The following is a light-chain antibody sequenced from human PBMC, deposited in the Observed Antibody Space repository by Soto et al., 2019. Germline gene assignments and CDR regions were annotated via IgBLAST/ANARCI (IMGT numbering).Light chain of an antibody. V-gene: IGKV3-20*01. Sequence: EVMLTQSPGTLSLSPGERATLSCRASQSVSSNYLAWYQQKSGQAPRLLIYGASNRATGIPDRFSGSGSGTDFTLTIRRLEPEAFAVDYCQQYDTSPRTFGQGTKVEFK. CDR1: QSVSSNY. J-gene: IGKJ1*01. CDR3: QQYDTSPRT. CDR2: GAS.